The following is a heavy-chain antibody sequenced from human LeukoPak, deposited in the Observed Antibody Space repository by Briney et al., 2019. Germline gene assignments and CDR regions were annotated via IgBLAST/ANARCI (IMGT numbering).Heavy chain of an antibody. CDR3: AKDGVPVFGVVIMGFDY. D-gene: IGHD3-3*01. CDR1: GFTFSIYA. V-gene: IGHV3-23*01. Sequence: GGSLRLSCAASGFTFSIYAMSWVRQAPGKGLEWVSAISGSGGSTYYADSVKGRFTISRDNSKNTLYLQMNSLRAEDTAVYYCAKDGVPVFGVVIMGFDYWGQGTLVTVSS. CDR2: ISGSGGST. J-gene: IGHJ4*02.